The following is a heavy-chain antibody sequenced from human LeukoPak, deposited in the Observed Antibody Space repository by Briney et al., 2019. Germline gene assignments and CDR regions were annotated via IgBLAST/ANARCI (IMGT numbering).Heavy chain of an antibody. V-gene: IGHV4-59*01. CDR1: GGSISSYY. Sequence: KPSETLSLTCTVSGGSISSYYWSWIRQPPGKGLEWIGYIYYSGTTNYNPSLKSRVTISVDTSKNQFSLKLSSVTAADTAVYYCAKDRSSSSRQLLRDWGQGTLVTVSS. CDR2: IYYSGTT. CDR3: AKDRSSSSRQLLRD. D-gene: IGHD2-2*01. J-gene: IGHJ4*02.